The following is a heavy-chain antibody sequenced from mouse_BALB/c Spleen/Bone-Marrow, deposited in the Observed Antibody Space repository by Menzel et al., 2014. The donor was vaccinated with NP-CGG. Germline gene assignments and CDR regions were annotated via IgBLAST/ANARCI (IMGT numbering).Heavy chain of an antibody. J-gene: IGHJ2*01. D-gene: IGHD3-3*01. CDR2: IYYSGTF. Sequence: EVQLQESGPGLVKPSQTVSLTCTVTGISITTGNYRWSWIRQFLGNKLEWIGHIYYSGTFTYNPSLTSRTPIARDTSKNQFYQEMTSLKAEDTGAYCCARELYYFDYWGQGTTRTGSS. CDR1: GISITTGNYR. CDR3: ARELYYFDY. V-gene: IGHV3-5*02.